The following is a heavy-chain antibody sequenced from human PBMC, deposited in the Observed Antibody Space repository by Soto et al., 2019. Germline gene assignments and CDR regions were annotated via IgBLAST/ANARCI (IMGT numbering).Heavy chain of an antibody. CDR3: ARSRYCSSTSCYARSTHYFDY. CDR2: IIPSFGTA. V-gene: IGHV1-69*01. Sequence: QVQLVQSGAEVKKPGSSVKVSCKASGGTFSSYAISWVRQAPGQGLEWMGGIIPSFGTANYAQKFQGRVTITADESTSTAYLELSRLRSEDPAVYYCARSRYCSSTSCYARSTHYFDYWGQGTLVTVSS. J-gene: IGHJ4*02. D-gene: IGHD2-2*01. CDR1: GGTFSSYA.